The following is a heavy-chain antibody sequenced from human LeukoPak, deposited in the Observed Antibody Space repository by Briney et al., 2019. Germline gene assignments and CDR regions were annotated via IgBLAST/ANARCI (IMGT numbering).Heavy chain of an antibody. CDR2: IYYSGHT. CDR3: ARDWTVTTWLTGFDP. J-gene: IGHJ5*02. CDR1: GGSITTSSSY. D-gene: IGHD4-17*01. Sequence: SETLSLTCTVSGGSITTSSSYWGWIRQPPGKGLQWIANIYYSGHTYYNPSLESRATISLDTSRNQFSLKLSSLTAADTAVYYCARDWTVTTWLTGFDPWGQGTLVTVSS. V-gene: IGHV4-39*07.